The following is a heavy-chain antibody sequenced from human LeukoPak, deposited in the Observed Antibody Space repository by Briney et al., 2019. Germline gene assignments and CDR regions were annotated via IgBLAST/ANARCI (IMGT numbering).Heavy chain of an antibody. J-gene: IGHJ3*02. CDR1: GFTFSSYA. V-gene: IGHV3-30-3*01. CDR3: ARDLPDGSGSYSYAFDI. D-gene: IGHD3-10*01. Sequence: GSLRLSCAASGFTFSSYAMHWVRQAPGKGLEWVAVISYDGSNKYYADSVKGRFTISRDNSKNTLYLQMNSLRAEDTAVYYCARDLPDGSGSYSYAFDIWGQGTMVTVSS. CDR2: ISYDGSNK.